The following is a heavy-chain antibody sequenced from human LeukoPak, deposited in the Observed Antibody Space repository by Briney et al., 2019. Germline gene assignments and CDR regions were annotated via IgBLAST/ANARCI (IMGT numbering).Heavy chain of an antibody. Sequence: GRALRRYCPASGFTFSGFSMKWVRQAPGKGMGWGSSISSSSSYISYADSVKGRFTSSRDNAKNSLYLQMNSLRVEDMAVYYCAKGPLASLRETHYFDYCGQGTLVIVSS. D-gene: IGHD3-16*01. CDR3: AKGPLASLRETHYFDY. J-gene: IGHJ4*02. CDR1: GFTFSGFS. CDR2: ISSSSSYI. V-gene: IGHV3-21*04.